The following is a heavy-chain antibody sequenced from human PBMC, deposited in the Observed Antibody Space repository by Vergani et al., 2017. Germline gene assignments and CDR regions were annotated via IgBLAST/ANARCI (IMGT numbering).Heavy chain of an antibody. Sequence: EVQLVESGGGLVQPGGSLRLSCAASGFTFSSYSMNWVRQAPGKGLEWVSYISSSSSTIYYADSVKGRFTISRDNAKNSLYLQMNSLRDEDTAVYYCARCNYYDSSGYPXFDYWGQGTLVTVSS. D-gene: IGHD3-22*01. J-gene: IGHJ4*02. V-gene: IGHV3-48*02. CDR1: GFTFSSYS. CDR3: ARCNYYDSSGYPXFDY. CDR2: ISSSSSTI.